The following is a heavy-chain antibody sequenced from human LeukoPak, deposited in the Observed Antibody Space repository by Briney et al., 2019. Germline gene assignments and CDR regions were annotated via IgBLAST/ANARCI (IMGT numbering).Heavy chain of an antibody. J-gene: IGHJ4*02. D-gene: IGHD3-10*01. CDR2: IYWDDDK. CDR3: AHGGPYYCDSGSYWSFDY. Sequence: SGPTLVKPTQTLTLTCTFTGFSLTTSGVGVGWIRQPPGKALEWLALIYWDDDKRYSPSLKSRLIITKDTSKNQVVLTMTNMDPVDTATYYCAHGGPYYCDSGSYWSFDYWGQGTLVTVSS. V-gene: IGHV2-5*02. CDR1: GFSLTTSGVG.